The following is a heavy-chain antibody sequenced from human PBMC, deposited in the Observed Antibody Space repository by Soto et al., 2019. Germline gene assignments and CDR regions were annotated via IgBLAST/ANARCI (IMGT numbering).Heavy chain of an antibody. CDR1: GFTFRTFS. J-gene: IGHJ6*02. D-gene: IGHD1-1*01. CDR2: ISSSSTYI. Sequence: EVQLVGSGGGPVKPGGSLRLSCAASGFTFRTFSMNWVRQAPGKGLEWVSSISSSSTYIYYADSVKGRFTISRDNAKNSLYLQMNSLRAEDTAVYYCARWNDDEYFYYYGMDVWGQGTTVTVSS. CDR3: ARWNDDEYFYYYGMDV. V-gene: IGHV3-21*02.